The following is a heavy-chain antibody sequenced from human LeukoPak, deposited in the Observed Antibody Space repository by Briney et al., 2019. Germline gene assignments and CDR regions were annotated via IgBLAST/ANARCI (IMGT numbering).Heavy chain of an antibody. D-gene: IGHD6-13*01. CDR2: ISYDGSNK. J-gene: IGHJ4*02. V-gene: IGHV3-30*18. CDR1: GVTVSSYW. Sequence: GGSLRLSCAASGVTVSSYWMSWVRQAPGKGLEWVAVISYDGSNKYYADSVKGRFTISRDNSKNTLYLQMNSLRAEETAVYYCAKVGSSSWYSVKGGRIDYWGQGTLVTVSS. CDR3: AKVGSSSWYSVKGGRIDY.